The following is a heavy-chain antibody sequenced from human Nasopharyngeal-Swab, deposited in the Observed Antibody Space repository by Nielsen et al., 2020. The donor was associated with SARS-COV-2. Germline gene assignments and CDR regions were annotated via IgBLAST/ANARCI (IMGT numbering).Heavy chain of an antibody. Sequence: ESLKISCAASGFTFSSYSMNWVRQAPGKGLEWVSSISSSSSYIYYADSVKGRFTISRDNAKNSLYLQMNSLRAEDTAVYYCARTAAASENGMDVWGQGTTVTVSS. J-gene: IGHJ6*02. D-gene: IGHD2-2*01. CDR1: GFTFSSYS. CDR2: ISSSSSYI. V-gene: IGHV3-21*01. CDR3: ARTAAASENGMDV.